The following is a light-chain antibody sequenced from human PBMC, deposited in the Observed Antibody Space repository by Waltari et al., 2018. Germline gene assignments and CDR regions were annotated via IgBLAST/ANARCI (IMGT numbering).Light chain of an antibody. CDR3: QMYVRLPVT. CDR2: DAS. Sequence: CRASQSVGRCLFWYQQKYGQAPRLLIYDASTRATGTPDRFSGGGSGTDFSLTISRLEPEDFAVYYCQMYVRLPVTFGQGTKVEI. CDR1: QSVGRCL. J-gene: IGKJ1*01. V-gene: IGKV3-20*01.